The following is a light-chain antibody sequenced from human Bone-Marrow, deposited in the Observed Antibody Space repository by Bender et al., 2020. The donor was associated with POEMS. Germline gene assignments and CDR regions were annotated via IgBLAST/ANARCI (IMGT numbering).Light chain of an antibody. CDR3: SSYTSTSNIVL. J-gene: IGLJ2*01. CDR2: GVT. CDR1: SSDVGGYDS. V-gene: IGLV2-11*01. Sequence: QSALTQPRSVSGSPGQSVTIPCTGTSSDVGGYDSVSWYQQHPGKAPKLMISGVTKRPSGVPDRFSGSKSGNTASLTISGLQAEDEADYYCSSYTSTSNIVLFGGGTKLTVL.